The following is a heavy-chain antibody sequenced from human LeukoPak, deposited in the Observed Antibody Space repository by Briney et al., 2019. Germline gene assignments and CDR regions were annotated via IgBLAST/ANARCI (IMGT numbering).Heavy chain of an antibody. CDR1: GGTFSSYA. CDR2: IIPIFGTA. Sequence: SVKVSCKASGGTFSSYAISWVRQAPGQGLEWMGGIIPIFGTANYAQKFQGRVTITADESTSTAYMELSSLRSEDTAVYYCARDYYDSSGYLYYFDYWGQGTLVTVSS. D-gene: IGHD3-22*01. CDR3: ARDYYDSSGYLYYFDY. V-gene: IGHV1-69*13. J-gene: IGHJ4*02.